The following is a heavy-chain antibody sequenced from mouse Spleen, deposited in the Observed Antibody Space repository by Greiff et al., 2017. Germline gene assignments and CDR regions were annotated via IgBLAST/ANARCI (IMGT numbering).Heavy chain of an antibody. CDR2: IYPGDGST. Sequence: QVQLQQSDAELVKPGASVKISCKVSGYSFTDHSIHWVKQRPGQGLEWIGYIYPGDGSTKYNAKFKGKATLTADKSSSTAYMQLNSLTSEDSAVYFCARTPCYAMDYWGQGTSGTGSS. CDR1: GYSFTDHS. V-gene: IGHV1-78*01. J-gene: IGHJ4*01. CDR3: ARTPCYAMDY.